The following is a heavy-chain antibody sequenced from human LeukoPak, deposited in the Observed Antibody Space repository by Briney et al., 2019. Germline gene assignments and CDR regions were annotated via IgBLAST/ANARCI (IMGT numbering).Heavy chain of an antibody. V-gene: IGHV5-51*01. Sequence: GESLKISCKGSGYSFTNYWFGWVRQMPGKGLEWMGIIYPGDSDTRYSPSFQGQVTISADKSINTAYLQWSSLKASDTAMYYCARPPKYYYDSSGYYFSSWGQGTLVTVSS. J-gene: IGHJ4*02. CDR3: ARPPKYYYDSSGYYFSS. D-gene: IGHD3-22*01. CDR2: IYPGDSDT. CDR1: GYSFTNYW.